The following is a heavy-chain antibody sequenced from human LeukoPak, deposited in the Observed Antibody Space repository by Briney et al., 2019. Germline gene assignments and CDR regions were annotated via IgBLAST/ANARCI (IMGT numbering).Heavy chain of an antibody. CDR2: IDNRGST. CDR1: GVSIGSYF. Sequence: SSETLSLTCTVSGVSIGSYFWSWIRQPPGKGLEWIGYIDNRGSTNYNPSLKSRVTISVDTSKNQFSLKLNSVTAADTAVYYCARHVQDLGIKVWGQGTTVTVSS. V-gene: IGHV4-59*08. CDR3: ARHVQDLGIKV. J-gene: IGHJ6*02.